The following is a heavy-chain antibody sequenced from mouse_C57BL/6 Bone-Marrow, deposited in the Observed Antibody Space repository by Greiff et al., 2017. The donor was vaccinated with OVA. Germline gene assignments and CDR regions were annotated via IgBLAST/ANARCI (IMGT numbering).Heavy chain of an antibody. V-gene: IGHV1-81*01. J-gene: IGHJ2*01. CDR3: AKYYGSSALFDY. CDR1: GYTFTSYG. CDR2: IYPRSGNT. D-gene: IGHD1-1*01. Sequence: QVQLQQSGAELARPGASVKLSCKASGYTFTSYGISWVQQRTGQGLEWIGAIYPRSGNTYYNEKFKGQATLTADKSSSTAYMELRSLTSEDSAVYVCAKYYGSSALFDYGGRGTTPTVSA.